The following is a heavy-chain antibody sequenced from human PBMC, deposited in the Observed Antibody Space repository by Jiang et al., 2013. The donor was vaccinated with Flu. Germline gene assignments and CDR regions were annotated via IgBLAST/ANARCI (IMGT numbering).Heavy chain of an antibody. J-gene: IGHJ4*02. D-gene: IGHD4-11*01. CDR2: INHSGST. CDR3: ARRGLTTGDY. V-gene: IGHV4-34*01. Sequence: LLKPSETLSLTCAVYGGSFSGYYWSWIRQSPGKGLEWIGEINHSGSTNYNPSLKSRVTISVDTSKNQFSLKLSSVTAADTAVYYCARRGLTTGDYWGQGTLVTVSS. CDR1: GGSFSGYY.